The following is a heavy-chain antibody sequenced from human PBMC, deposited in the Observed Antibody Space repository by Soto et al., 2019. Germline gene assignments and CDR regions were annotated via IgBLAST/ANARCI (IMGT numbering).Heavy chain of an antibody. CDR1: GFTFSSYG. V-gene: IGHV3-30*03. CDR2: ISYDGSNK. J-gene: IGHJ4*02. CDR3: ARVMIMVRGVIIPPFFDY. D-gene: IGHD3-10*01. Sequence: PGGSLRLSCAASGFTFSSYGMHWVRQAPGKGLEWVAVISYDGSNKYYADSVKGRFTISRDNSKNTLYLQMNSLRAEDTAVYYCARVMIMVRGVIIPPFFDYWGQGTLVTVSS.